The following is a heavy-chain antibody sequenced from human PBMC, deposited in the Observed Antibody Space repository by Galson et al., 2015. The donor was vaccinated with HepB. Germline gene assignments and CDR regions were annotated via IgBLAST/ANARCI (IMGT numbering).Heavy chain of an antibody. CDR2: ISYDGSNK. J-gene: IGHJ4*02. CDR3: AKDSNGYGAHS. Sequence: SLRLSCAASGFTFSNYGMHWVRQAPGKGLEWVAVISYDGSNKYYADSVKGRFTISRDNSGNTLYLQMNSLRPEDTAVYYCAKDSNGYGAHSWGQGTLVTVSS. V-gene: IGHV3-30*18. D-gene: IGHD5-12*01. CDR1: GFTFSNYG.